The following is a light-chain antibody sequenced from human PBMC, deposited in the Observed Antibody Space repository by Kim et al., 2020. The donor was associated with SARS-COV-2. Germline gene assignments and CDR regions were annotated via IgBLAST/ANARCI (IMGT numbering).Light chain of an antibody. J-gene: IGKJ1*01. V-gene: IGKV1-39*01. Sequence: DIQMTQSPSSLSASVGDRVTITCRASQSISSYLNWYQQKPGKAPKLLIYAASSLQSGVPSRFSGSGSGTDFTLTISSLQPEDFATYYSHQSYSTPRTFGQGTQVDIK. CDR1: QSISSY. CDR3: HQSYSTPRT. CDR2: AAS.